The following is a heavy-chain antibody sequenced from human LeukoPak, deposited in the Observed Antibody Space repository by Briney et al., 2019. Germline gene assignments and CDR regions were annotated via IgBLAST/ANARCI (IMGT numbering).Heavy chain of an antibody. CDR3: ARERWEIQYYFDY. CDR2: ISSSSSYI. CDR1: GFTFSSYS. J-gene: IGHJ4*02. D-gene: IGHD1-26*01. V-gene: IGHV3-21*01. Sequence: GSLRLSCAASGFTFSSYSMNWVRQAPGKGLEWVSSISSSSSYIYYADSVKGRFTISRDNSKNTLYLQMNSLRAEDTAVYYCARERWEIQYYFDYWGQGTLVTVSS.